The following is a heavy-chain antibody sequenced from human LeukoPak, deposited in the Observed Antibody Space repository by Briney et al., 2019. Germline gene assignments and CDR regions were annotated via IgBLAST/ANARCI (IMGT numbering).Heavy chain of an antibody. D-gene: IGHD6-13*01. CDR2: INHSGFS. V-gene: IGHV4-34*01. CDR3: ARRGIAAAAHFGY. J-gene: IGHJ4*02. CDR1: GGSFSGHY. Sequence: SETLSLTCAVYGGSFSGHYWTWIRQPPGKGLEWIGEINHSGFSNYNPSLKSRVTMSVDTSKSQFSLKVRSVTAADTAVYFCARRGIAAAAHFGYWGQGSLVTVSS.